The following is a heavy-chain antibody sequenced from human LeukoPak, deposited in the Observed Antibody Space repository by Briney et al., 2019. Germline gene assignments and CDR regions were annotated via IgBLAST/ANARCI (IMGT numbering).Heavy chain of an antibody. CDR2: IKQDGSEK. V-gene: IGHV3-7*01. J-gene: IGHJ1*01. CDR3: AREVYCSTTSCYTGYFQH. D-gene: IGHD2-2*02. CDR1: GFTFSSYW. Sequence: PGGSLRLSCAASGFTFSSYWMSWVRQAPGKGLERVANIKQDGSEKYYVDSVKGRFTISRDNATNSLYLQMNSLRAEDTAVYYCAREVYCSTTSCYTGYFQHWGQGTLVTVSS.